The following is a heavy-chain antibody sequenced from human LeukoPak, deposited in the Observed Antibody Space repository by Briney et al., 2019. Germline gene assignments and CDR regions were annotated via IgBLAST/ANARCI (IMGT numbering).Heavy chain of an antibody. Sequence: PSQTLSLTYTVSGGSISSGGYYWSWIRQPPGKGLEWIGYIYHSGSTYYNPSLKSRVTISVDRSKNQFSLKLSSVTAADTAVYYCARDSVAGTGYWGQGTLVTVSS. V-gene: IGHV4-30-2*01. CDR3: ARDSVAGTGY. J-gene: IGHJ4*02. D-gene: IGHD6-19*01. CDR1: GGSISSGGYY. CDR2: IYHSGST.